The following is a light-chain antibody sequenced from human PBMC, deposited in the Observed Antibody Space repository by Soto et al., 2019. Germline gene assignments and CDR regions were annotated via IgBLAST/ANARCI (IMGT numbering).Light chain of an antibody. V-gene: IGKV3-20*01. J-gene: IGKJ4*01. Sequence: EIVLTQSPDTLSLSPGERATLSCRASQTVGTDFLVWYQQKIGQPPRLLIYATSRRATGIPDRFSGSGSGTDFTLTISRLKPEDFAVYYCQQYGGSPRALSFGGGTRVESK. CDR3: QQYGGSPRALS. CDR2: ATS. CDR1: QTVGTDF.